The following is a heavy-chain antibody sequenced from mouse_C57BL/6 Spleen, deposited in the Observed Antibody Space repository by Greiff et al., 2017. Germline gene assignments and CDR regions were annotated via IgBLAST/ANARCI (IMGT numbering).Heavy chain of an antibody. CDR3: ARGAYGNYAAWFAY. D-gene: IGHD2-1*01. Sequence: EVKLVESGGGLVKPGGSLKLSCAASGFTFSSYAMSWVRQTPEKRLEWVATISDGGSYTYYPDNVKGRFTISRDNAKNNLYLQMSHLKSEDTAMYYCARGAYGNYAAWFAYWGQGTLVTVSA. CDR2: ISDGGSYT. V-gene: IGHV5-4*03. CDR1: GFTFSSYA. J-gene: IGHJ3*01.